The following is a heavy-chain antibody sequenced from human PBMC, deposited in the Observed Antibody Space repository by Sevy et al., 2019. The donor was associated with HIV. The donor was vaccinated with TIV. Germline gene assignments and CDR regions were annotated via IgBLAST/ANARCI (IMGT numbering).Heavy chain of an antibody. D-gene: IGHD2-21*01. V-gene: IGHV3-11*01. J-gene: IGHJ6*02. Sequence: GGSLRLSCAASGFTFSDYYMSWIRQAPGKGLEWISYISGSDDAIYYADSVKGRFSISRDNAKNSLYLQLTSLRPEDTAVYYCSRDHVKDCDLWDYYYFAMDVWGQGTTVTVSS. CDR3: SRDHVKDCDLWDYYYFAMDV. CDR2: ISGSDDAI. CDR1: GFTFSDYY.